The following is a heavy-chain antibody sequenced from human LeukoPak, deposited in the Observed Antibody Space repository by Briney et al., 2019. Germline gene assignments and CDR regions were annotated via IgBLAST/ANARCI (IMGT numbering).Heavy chain of an antibody. CDR2: VYYSGKI. CDR3: ARARELAFMAYYFDY. J-gene: IGHJ4*02. Sequence: PSETLSLTCTVSGDSIRGYYWSWLRQPPGKGLEWIGNVYYSGKINYNSSLESRVTLSVDTSKNQFSLKLTSVPAADTAVYFCARARELAFMAYYFDYWGQGTLATVSS. V-gene: IGHV4-59*01. CDR1: GDSIRGYY. D-gene: IGHD3-9*01.